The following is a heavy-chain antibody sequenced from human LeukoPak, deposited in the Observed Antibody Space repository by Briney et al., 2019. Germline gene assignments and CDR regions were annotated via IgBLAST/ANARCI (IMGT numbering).Heavy chain of an antibody. CDR2: ITGSGDST. J-gene: IGHJ4*02. CDR1: GFTFSTYA. CDR3: AKGSAVADLYFDY. D-gene: IGHD6-19*01. V-gene: IGHV3-23*01. Sequence: GGSLRLSCAASGFTFSTYAMSWVRQAPGKGLEWVSTITGSGDSTYYADSVKGRFTISRDNSKNSLYLQMNSLRAEDTAVYYCAKGSAVADLYFDYWGQGTLVAVSS.